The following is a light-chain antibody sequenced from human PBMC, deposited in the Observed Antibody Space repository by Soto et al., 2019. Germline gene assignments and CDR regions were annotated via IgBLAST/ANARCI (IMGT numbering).Light chain of an antibody. J-gene: IGKJ4*01. V-gene: IGKV1-39*01. CDR1: QSISTY. CDR2: AAS. Sequence: DIQMTQSPSTLSASVGGRVTITCRASQSISTYLNWYQQKPGKAPNLLIFAASTLQSGVPSRFSGSGSGTDFTLTIRSLQPEDFATYYCQQSYTAPLTFGGGTKVDIK. CDR3: QQSYTAPLT.